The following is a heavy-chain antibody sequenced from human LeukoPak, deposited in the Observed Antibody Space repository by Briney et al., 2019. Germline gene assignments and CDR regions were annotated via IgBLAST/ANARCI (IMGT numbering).Heavy chain of an antibody. CDR2: IYYSGST. Sequence: SETLSLTCTVSGGSISSYYWSWIRQPPGKGLEWIGYIYYSGSTNYNPSLKSRVTISVDTSKNQFSLKLSSVTAADTAVYYCARGPPRGAAAGITPYWFDPWGQGTLVTVSS. CDR3: ARGPPRGAAAGITPYWFDP. D-gene: IGHD6-13*01. J-gene: IGHJ5*02. V-gene: IGHV4-59*08. CDR1: GGSISSYY.